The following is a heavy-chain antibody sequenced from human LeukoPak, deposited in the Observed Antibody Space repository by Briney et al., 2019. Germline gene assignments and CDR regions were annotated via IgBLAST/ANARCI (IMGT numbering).Heavy chain of an antibody. CDR3: AASMAGFNWFDP. CDR2: ISKDGSSA. J-gene: IGHJ5*02. D-gene: IGHD6-19*01. CDR1: ASTFSSNW. Sequence: GGSLRLSCAASASTFSSNWMHWVRQAPGKGLVWVSRISKDGSSANYADSVKGRFTISRDNAKNTLYLQMSSLTAEDTAVYYCAASMAGFNWFDPWGQGTLVTVSS. V-gene: IGHV3-74*01.